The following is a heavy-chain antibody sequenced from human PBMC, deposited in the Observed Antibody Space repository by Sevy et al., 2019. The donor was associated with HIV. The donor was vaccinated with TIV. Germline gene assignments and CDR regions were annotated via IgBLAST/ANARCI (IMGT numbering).Heavy chain of an antibody. V-gene: IGHV4-59*08. CDR2: IYYNGHI. CDR3: AGETAWGRGNS. Sequence: SETLSLTCTVSGGSITSLYWNWIRQPPGKGLEWIANIYYNGHINYNPSLKSRVTLSLDTSKNQFSLRLSSVTAADTAMYYGAGETAWGRGNSWGKGTLVTVPS. D-gene: IGHD2-21*02. CDR1: GGSITSLY. J-gene: IGHJ4*02.